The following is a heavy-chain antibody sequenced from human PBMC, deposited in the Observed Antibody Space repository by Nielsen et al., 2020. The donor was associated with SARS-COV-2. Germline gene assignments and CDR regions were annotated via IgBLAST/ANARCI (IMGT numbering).Heavy chain of an antibody. CDR3: ARVFGVVGATGFYYYGMDV. Sequence: SETLSLTCTVSGGSVSSGSYYWSWIRQPPGKGLEWIGYIYYSGSTNYNPSLKSRVTISVDTSKNQFSLKLSSVTAADTAVYYCARVFGVVGATGFYYYGMDVWGQGTTVTVSS. J-gene: IGHJ6*02. CDR1: GGSVSSGSYY. D-gene: IGHD1-26*01. V-gene: IGHV4-61*01. CDR2: IYYSGST.